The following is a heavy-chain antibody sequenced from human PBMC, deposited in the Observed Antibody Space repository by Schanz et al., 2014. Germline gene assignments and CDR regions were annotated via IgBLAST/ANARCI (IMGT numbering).Heavy chain of an antibody. CDR3: ASSGAGYSSSWDFDY. V-gene: IGHV1-3*01. Sequence: QGQLVQSGPEVKGPGASVKVSCKASGYSFTPFPIHWVRQAPGQRLEWMGWINAGTGNTEYSQKFQGRVTITADKSTFTAYMDVSSLRSEDTAVYYCASSGAGYSSSWDFDYWGQGTLVTVSS. CDR1: GYSFTPFP. J-gene: IGHJ4*02. D-gene: IGHD6-13*01. CDR2: INAGTGNT.